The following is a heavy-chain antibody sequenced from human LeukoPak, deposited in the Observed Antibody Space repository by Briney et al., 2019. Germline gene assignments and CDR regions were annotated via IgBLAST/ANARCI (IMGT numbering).Heavy chain of an antibody. CDR1: GGTFSSYA. CDR3: AREVGYYYYGMDV. J-gene: IGHJ6*02. V-gene: IGHV1-69*13. CDR2: IIPIFGTA. Sequence: SVKVSCKASGGTFSSYAISWVRQAPGQGLEWMGGIIPIFGTANYAQKFQGRVTITADESTSTAYMELGSLRSEDTAVYYCAREVGYYYYGMDVWGQGTTVTVSS.